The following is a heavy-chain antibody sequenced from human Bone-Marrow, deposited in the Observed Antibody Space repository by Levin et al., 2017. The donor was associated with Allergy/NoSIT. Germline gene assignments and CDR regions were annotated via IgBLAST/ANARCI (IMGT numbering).Heavy chain of an antibody. D-gene: IGHD4-17*01. CDR2: ISYDGINK. Sequence: GESLKISCAASGFTFRYYGMHWVRQGPGKGLEWVAIISYDGINKFYADSVKGRFTISRDNSKNTLFLQMNSLRAEDTAVYYCAKEDYGDYVLDSWGQGTLLTV. CDR3: AKEDYGDYVLDS. V-gene: IGHV3-30*18. CDR1: GFTFRYYG. J-gene: IGHJ4*02.